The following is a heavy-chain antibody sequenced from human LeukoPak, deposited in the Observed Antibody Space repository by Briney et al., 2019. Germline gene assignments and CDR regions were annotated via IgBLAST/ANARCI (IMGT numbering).Heavy chain of an antibody. Sequence: PGGSLRLSCAASGFTFSSYGMHWVRQAPGKGLEWVAVIWYDGSNKYYADSVKGRFTISRDNSKNTLYLQMNRLRAEDTAVYYCARDWELGPWFDHWGQGTLVTVSS. CDR3: ARDWELGPWFDH. V-gene: IGHV3-33*01. CDR2: IWYDGSNK. D-gene: IGHD1-26*01. CDR1: GFTFSSYG. J-gene: IGHJ5*02.